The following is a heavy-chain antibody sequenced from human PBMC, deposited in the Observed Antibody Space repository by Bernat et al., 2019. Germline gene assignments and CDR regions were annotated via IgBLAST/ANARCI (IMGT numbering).Heavy chain of an antibody. V-gene: IGHV4-4*02. CDR2: IYHSGST. CDR1: GGSISSSNW. Sequence: QVQLQESGPGLVKPSGTLSLTCAVSGGSISSSNWWSWVRQPPGKGLEWIGEIYHSGSTNYNPSLKSRVTISVDKSKNQFSLKLSSVTAADTAVYYCARAGFWSGYLPPYYYYGMDVWGQGTTVTVSS. J-gene: IGHJ6*02. D-gene: IGHD3-3*01. CDR3: ARAGFWSGYLPPYYYYGMDV.